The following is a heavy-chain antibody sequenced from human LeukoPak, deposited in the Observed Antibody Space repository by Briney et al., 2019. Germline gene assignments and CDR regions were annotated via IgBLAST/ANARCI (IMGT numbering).Heavy chain of an antibody. CDR2: ISGSGGST. Sequence: PGGSLRLSCAASGFTFSSYSMNWVRQAPGKGLEWVSAISGSGGSTYYADSVKGRFTISRDNSKNTLYLQMNSLRAEDTAVYYCAKDRNIVVVTALDYWGQGTLVTVSS. D-gene: IGHD2-21*02. CDR3: AKDRNIVVVTALDY. CDR1: GFTFSSYS. J-gene: IGHJ4*02. V-gene: IGHV3-23*01.